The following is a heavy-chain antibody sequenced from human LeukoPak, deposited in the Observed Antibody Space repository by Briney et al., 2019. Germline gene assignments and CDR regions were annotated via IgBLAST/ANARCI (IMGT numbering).Heavy chain of an antibody. CDR1: GYTFTSYY. CDR3: ARDWDYYGSGSDYNSFDY. Sequence: ASVTVSCKASGYTFTSYYMHWVRQAPGQGLEWMGIINPSGGSTNYAQKFQGRVTMTRDTSTSTVYMELSSLRSEDTAVYYCARDWDYYGSGSDYNSFDYWGQGTLDTVSS. CDR2: INPSGGST. V-gene: IGHV1-46*01. D-gene: IGHD3-10*01. J-gene: IGHJ4*02.